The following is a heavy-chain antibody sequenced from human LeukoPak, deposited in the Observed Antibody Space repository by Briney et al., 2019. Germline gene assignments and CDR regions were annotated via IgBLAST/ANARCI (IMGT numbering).Heavy chain of an antibody. CDR3: VRDSGSSPRFDP. J-gene: IGHJ5*02. Sequence: SETLSLTCTVSGGSISSSSYYWGWIRQPPGKGLEWLGSVFYTGNTYYNPSLKSRVTISVDTSKNQFSLKVNSVTAADTAVYYCVRDSGSSPRFDPWGQGTLVIVSS. D-gene: IGHD6-13*01. CDR1: GGSISSSSYY. CDR2: VFYTGNT. V-gene: IGHV4-39*07.